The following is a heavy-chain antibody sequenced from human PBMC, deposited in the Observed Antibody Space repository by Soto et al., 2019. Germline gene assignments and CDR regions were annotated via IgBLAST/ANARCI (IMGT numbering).Heavy chain of an antibody. Sequence: SVKVSCKASGGTFSSYAISWVRQAPGQGLEWMGGIIPIFGTANYAQKFQGRVTITADESTSTAYMELSSLRSEGTAVYYCARVTSYQGSAFDYWGQGTLVTVSS. J-gene: IGHJ4*02. CDR3: ARVTSYQGSAFDY. CDR2: IIPIFGTA. D-gene: IGHD1-26*01. CDR1: GGTFSSYA. V-gene: IGHV1-69*13.